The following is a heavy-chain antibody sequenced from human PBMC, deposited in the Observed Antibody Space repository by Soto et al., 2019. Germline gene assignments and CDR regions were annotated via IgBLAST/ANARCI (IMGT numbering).Heavy chain of an antibody. CDR2: IYHSGST. D-gene: IGHD6-19*01. Sequence: SETLSLTCAVSGGSISSGGYSWSWIRQPPGKGLEWIGYIYHSGSTYYNPSLKSRVTISVDTSKKQLSLKLTSVTAADTAEYYCALSRGWYQYYYYGLDVWGQGTSVTVSS. J-gene: IGHJ6*02. CDR1: GGSISSGGYS. CDR3: ALSRGWYQYYYYGLDV. V-gene: IGHV4-30-2*02.